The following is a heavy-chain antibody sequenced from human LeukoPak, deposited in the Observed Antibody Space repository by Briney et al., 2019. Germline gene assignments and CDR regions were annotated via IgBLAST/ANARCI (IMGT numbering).Heavy chain of an antibody. CDR3: ARGLSSGWYSKYMDV. V-gene: IGHV1-2*02. J-gene: IGHJ6*03. Sequence: ASVKVSCKASGYTFTGYYMHWVRQAPGQGLEWMGWINSNSGGTNYAQKFQGRVTMTRDTSISTAYMELSRLRSDDTAVYYCARGLSSGWYSKYMDVWGKGTTVTVSS. CDR1: GYTFTGYY. D-gene: IGHD6-19*01. CDR2: INSNSGGT.